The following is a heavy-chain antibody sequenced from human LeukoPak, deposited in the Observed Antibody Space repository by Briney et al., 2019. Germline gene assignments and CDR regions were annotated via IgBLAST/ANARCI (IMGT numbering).Heavy chain of an antibody. J-gene: IGHJ4*02. Sequence: ASVKVSCKASGFTFTNYYMHWVRQAPGQGLEWMGLINPSGSSTNYAQKFRGRVTMTRDTSTTTVYMELSSLRSEDTAVYYCAREPRSTGYYGSGNFDYWGQGTLVTVSS. D-gene: IGHD3-10*01. CDR3: AREPRSTGYYGSGNFDY. CDR1: GFTFTNYY. CDR2: INPSGSST. V-gene: IGHV1-46*01.